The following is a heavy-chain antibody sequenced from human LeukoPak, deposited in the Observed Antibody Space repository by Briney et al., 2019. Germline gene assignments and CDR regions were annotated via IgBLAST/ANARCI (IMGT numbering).Heavy chain of an antibody. J-gene: IGHJ5*02. Sequence: GESLRISCKASGHGFSNYWIGWVRQLPGKCPEWVGFIYPADSSTRYSPSFQGQVTISADKSISTAYLQWSSLKASDTAMYYCARRYYHTTEFDPWGQGTPVTVSS. CDR1: GHGFSNYW. CDR2: IYPADSST. D-gene: IGHD3-10*01. CDR3: ARRYYHTTEFDP. V-gene: IGHV5-51*01.